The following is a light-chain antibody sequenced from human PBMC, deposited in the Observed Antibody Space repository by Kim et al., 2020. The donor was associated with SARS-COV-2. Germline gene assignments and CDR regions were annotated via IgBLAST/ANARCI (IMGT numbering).Light chain of an antibody. J-gene: IGLJ2*01. CDR3: VAWDDSLNGVV. CDR1: GSNIGTNT. CDR2: GDN. Sequence: GQRVTLSCSGAGSNIGTNTVNWYQQLPGTAPKLLIYGDNQRPSGVPDRFSGSKSGTSASLAISGLQSEDEADYYCVAWDDSLNGVVFGGGTQLTVL. V-gene: IGLV1-44*01.